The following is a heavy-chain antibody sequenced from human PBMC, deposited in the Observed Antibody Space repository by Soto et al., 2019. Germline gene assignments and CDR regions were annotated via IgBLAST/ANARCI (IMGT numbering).Heavy chain of an antibody. CDR3: ARGRCSGGSCQLSTTA. V-gene: IGHV1-69*12. CDR1: GGTFSSYA. D-gene: IGHD2-15*01. J-gene: IGHJ4*02. Sequence: QVQLVQSGAEVKKPGSSVKVSCKASGGTFSSYAISWVRQAPGQGLXWMGGIIPIFGTANYAQKFQGRVTITADESTSTAYMELSSLRSEDTAVYYCARGRCSGGSCQLSTTAWGQGTLVTVSS. CDR2: IIPIFGTA.